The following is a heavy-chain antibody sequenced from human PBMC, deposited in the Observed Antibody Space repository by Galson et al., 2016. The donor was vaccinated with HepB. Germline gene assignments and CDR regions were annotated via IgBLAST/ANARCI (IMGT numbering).Heavy chain of an antibody. CDR1: GFTFSNYG. Sequence: SLRLSCAASGFTFSNYGFHWARHTPAKGLEWVAFIYSDGSKIYYGNSVKGRFPISRDNSKHTGYLEMNSLRAEDTAVYYCARAHYGVLPLDYWGQGTLVTVSA. V-gene: IGHV3-33*01. J-gene: IGHJ4*02. CDR3: ARAHYGVLPLDY. D-gene: IGHD4-17*01. CDR2: IYSDGSKI.